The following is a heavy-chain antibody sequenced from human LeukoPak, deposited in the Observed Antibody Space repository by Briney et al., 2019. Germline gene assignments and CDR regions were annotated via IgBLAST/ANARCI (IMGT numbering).Heavy chain of an antibody. D-gene: IGHD1-26*01. CDR2: INHSGST. CDR1: GGSFSGYY. V-gene: IGHV4-34*01. Sequence: SETQSLTCAVYGGSFSGYYWSWIRQPPGKGLEWIGEINHSGSTNYNPSLKSRITISVDTSKNQFSLKLSSVTAADTAVYYCARSALGFFDSWGQGTLVTVSS. CDR3: ARSALGFFDS. J-gene: IGHJ4*02.